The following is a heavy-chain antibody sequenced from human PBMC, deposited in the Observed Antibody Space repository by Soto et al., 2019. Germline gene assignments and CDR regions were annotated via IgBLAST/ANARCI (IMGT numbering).Heavy chain of an antibody. D-gene: IGHD3-9*01. Sequence: SQTLSLTCAISGDSVSSNSAAWNWIRQSPSRGLEWLGRTYYRSKWYNDYAVSVKSRITINPDTFKNQFSLQLNSVTPEDTAVYYCARAYDILTGRSNYYYYGMDVWGQGTTVTVYS. J-gene: IGHJ6*02. CDR1: GDSVSSNSAA. V-gene: IGHV6-1*01. CDR2: TYYRSKWYN. CDR3: ARAYDILTGRSNYYYYGMDV.